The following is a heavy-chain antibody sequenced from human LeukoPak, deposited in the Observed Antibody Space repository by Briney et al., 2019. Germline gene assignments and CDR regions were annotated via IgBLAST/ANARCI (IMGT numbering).Heavy chain of an antibody. J-gene: IGHJ6*02. V-gene: IGHV3-30*03. CDR2: MSYDGSKE. Sequence: GGSLRLSCAASGFTFSSYGMHWVRQAPGKGLEWVAVMSYDGSKEYYADSVKGRFTISRDNSKNTLYLQMNSLRAEDTAVYYCARDGTLGSGRFGYYYGMDVWGQGTTVTVSS. CDR3: ARDGTLGSGRFGYYYGMDV. D-gene: IGHD6-19*01. CDR1: GFTFSSYG.